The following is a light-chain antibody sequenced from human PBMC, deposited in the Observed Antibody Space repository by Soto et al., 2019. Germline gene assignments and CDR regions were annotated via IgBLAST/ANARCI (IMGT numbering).Light chain of an antibody. Sequence: QTVVTQSSSASASLGSSVRLTCTLSSGHSTYIIAWHQQQPGKAPRYLIKLNSDGSHNRGDGIPDRFSGSSSGAERYLTISSLQSDDEADYHCQTWGTDILVFGGGTKLTVL. CDR2: LNSDGSH. CDR3: QTWGTDILV. CDR1: SGHSTYI. J-gene: IGLJ3*02. V-gene: IGLV4-69*01.